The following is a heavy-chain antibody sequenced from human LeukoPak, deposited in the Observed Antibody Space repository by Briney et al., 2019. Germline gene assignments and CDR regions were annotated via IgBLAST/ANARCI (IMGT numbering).Heavy chain of an antibody. D-gene: IGHD5-18*01. J-gene: IGHJ4*02. V-gene: IGHV3-21*01. CDR2: ISSSSSYI. CDR1: GFTFSSYS. CDR3: ARDGYSYGQAASDY. Sequence: PGGSLRLSCAASGFTFSSYSMNWVRQAPGKGLEWVSSISSSSSYIYYADSVKGRFTISRDNAKNSLYLQMNSLRAEDTAVYYCARDGYSYGQAASDYWGQGTLVTVSS.